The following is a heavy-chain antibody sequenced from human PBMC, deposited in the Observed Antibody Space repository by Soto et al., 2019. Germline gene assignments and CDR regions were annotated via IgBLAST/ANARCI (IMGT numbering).Heavy chain of an antibody. CDR3: ARLNHQPRQWFFDY. J-gene: IGHJ4*02. Sequence: PSETLSLTCTVSGGSISSSSYYWGWIRQPPGKGLEWIGSIHYSGSTYYNPSLKSRITISVDTSKNQFSLKLSSVTAADTAVYYCARLNHQPRQWFFDYWGQGALVTVSS. D-gene: IGHD3-22*01. CDR1: GGSISSSSYY. CDR2: IHYSGST. V-gene: IGHV4-39*01.